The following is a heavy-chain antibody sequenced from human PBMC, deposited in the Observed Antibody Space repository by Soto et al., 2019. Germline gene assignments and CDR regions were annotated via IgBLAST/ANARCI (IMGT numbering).Heavy chain of an antibody. CDR3: AGTKEKNYDFWSGYYPLWFDP. CDR1: GGSISSSSYY. J-gene: IGHJ5*02. Sequence: SETLSLTCTVSGGSISSSSYYWGWIRQPPGKGLEWIGSIYYSGSTYYNPSLKSRVTISVDTSKNQFSLKLSSVTAADTAVYYCAGTKEKNYDFWSGYYPLWFDPWGQGTLVTVSS. D-gene: IGHD3-3*01. V-gene: IGHV4-39*01. CDR2: IYYSGST.